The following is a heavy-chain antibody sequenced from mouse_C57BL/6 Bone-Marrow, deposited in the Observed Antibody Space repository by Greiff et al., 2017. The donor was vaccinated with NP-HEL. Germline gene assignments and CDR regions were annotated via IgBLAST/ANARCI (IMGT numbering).Heavy chain of an antibody. J-gene: IGHJ3*01. D-gene: IGHD1-1*01. CDR1: GYTFTSYW. CDR3: ARNTVVDAAWFAD. CDR2: IDPSDSYT. V-gene: IGHV1-69*01. Sequence: VQLQQSGAELVMPGASVKLSCKASGYTFTSYWMHWVKQRPGQGLEWIGEIDPSDSYTNYNQKFKGKSTLTVDTSSSTAYMQLSSLTSEDSAVYYWARNTVVDAAWFADWGQGTLVTVSA.